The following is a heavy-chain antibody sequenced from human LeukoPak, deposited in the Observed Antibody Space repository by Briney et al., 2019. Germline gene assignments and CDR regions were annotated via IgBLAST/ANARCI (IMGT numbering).Heavy chain of an antibody. CDR2: IWFDGSEQ. CDR3: AREGDSRWGELSP. D-gene: IGHD3-16*02. V-gene: IGHV3-33*01. Sequence: GGSLRLSCAASGFTFSTYAIHWFRQAPGKGLEWVAVIWFDGSEQYYADSVKGRFIISRDNSKSTSNLQLNSLRAEDKAVYYCAREGDSRWGELSPWGQGTLVTVAS. J-gene: IGHJ1*01. CDR1: GFTFSTYA.